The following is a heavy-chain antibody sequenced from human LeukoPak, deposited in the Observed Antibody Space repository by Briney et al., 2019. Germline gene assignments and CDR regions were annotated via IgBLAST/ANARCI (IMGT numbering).Heavy chain of an antibody. D-gene: IGHD2-2*01. Sequence: GGSLRLTCAASGFTVSSNSMTWVRQAPGKGLEWVSILYNGGGANYADSVKGRFTISRDNAKNSLYLQMNSLRAEDTAVYYCARTPGGCSSTSCWGQGTLVTVSS. CDR1: GFTVSSNS. CDR2: LYNGGGA. V-gene: IGHV3-66*01. J-gene: IGHJ4*02. CDR3: ARTPGGCSSTSC.